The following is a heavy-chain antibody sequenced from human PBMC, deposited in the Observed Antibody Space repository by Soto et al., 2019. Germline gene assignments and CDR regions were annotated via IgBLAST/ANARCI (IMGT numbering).Heavy chain of an antibody. CDR1: GGTFSSYA. V-gene: IGHV1-69*01. CDR2: IIPIFGTA. Sequence: QVQLVQSGAEVKKPGSSVKVSCKASGGTFSSYAISWVRQAPGQGLEWMGGIIPIFGTANYAQKFQGRGTITADESTSTAYMELSSLRSEDTAVYYCARDGGAYCGGDCYSGHQGAFDIWGQGTMVTVSS. CDR3: ARDGGAYCGGDCYSGHQGAFDI. D-gene: IGHD2-21*02. J-gene: IGHJ3*02.